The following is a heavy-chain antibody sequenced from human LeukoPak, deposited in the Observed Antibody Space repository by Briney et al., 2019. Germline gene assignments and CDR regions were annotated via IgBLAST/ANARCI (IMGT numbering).Heavy chain of an antibody. CDR1: GFTFSSYG. CDR3: TRVGYIDEGIDY. Sequence: GGSLRLSCAASGFTFSSYGMHWVRQAPGKGLEWVAVIWYDGSNKYYADSVKGRFTISRDNSKNTLYLQMNSLRAEDTAVYYCTRVGYIDEGIDYWGQGTLSPSPQ. D-gene: IGHD5-24*01. CDR2: IWYDGSNK. J-gene: IGHJ4*02. V-gene: IGHV3-33*01.